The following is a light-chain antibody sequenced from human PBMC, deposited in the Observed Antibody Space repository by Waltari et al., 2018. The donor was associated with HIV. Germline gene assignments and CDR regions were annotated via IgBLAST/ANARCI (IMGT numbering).Light chain of an antibody. CDR1: QTISSW. J-gene: IGKJ1*01. CDR3: QQYNSYSWT. CDR2: KAS. Sequence: DSQMTQSPSTLSASVGDRVTIPCRASQTISSWLAWYPQKPGKPPKRLIYKASSLESGVPSRFSGSGSGTEFTLTISSLQPDDFGTYSCQQYNSYSWTFGQGTKVEIK. V-gene: IGKV1-5*03.